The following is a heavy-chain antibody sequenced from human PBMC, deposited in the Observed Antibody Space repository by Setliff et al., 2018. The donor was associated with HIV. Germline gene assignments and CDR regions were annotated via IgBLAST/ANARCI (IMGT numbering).Heavy chain of an antibody. Sequence: SVKVSCKASGGTFSSQTISWVRQAPGQGLEWVGGIIPIFGTANYAQKFQGRVTITADKSTTTAYTELSSLRSEDTAVYYCARDIPHDYTFWSGSTRFDPWGQGTLVTVSS. CDR2: IIPIFGTA. D-gene: IGHD3-3*01. J-gene: IGHJ5*02. CDR3: ARDIPHDYTFWSGSTRFDP. V-gene: IGHV1-69*06. CDR1: GGTFSSQT.